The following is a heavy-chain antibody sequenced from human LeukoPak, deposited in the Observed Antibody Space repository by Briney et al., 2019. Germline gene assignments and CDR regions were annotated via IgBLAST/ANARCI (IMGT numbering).Heavy chain of an antibody. CDR2: VYYSGST. CDR1: GGSISSYY. Sequence: PSETLSLTCTVSGGSISSYYWSWIRQPPGKGLEWIGYVYYSGSTNYNPSLKSRVTISVDTSKNQFSLKLSSVTAADTAVYYCARAGHYDFWSDYLPDGMDVWGQGTTVTVSS. J-gene: IGHJ6*02. D-gene: IGHD3-3*01. CDR3: ARAGHYDFWSDYLPDGMDV. V-gene: IGHV4-59*01.